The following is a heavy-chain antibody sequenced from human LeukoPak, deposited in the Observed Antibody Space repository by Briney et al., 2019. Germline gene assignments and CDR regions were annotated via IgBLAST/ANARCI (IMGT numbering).Heavy chain of an antibody. V-gene: IGHV1-46*01. Sequence: AASVKVFCKASGYTFTSYYMHWVRQAPGQGLEWMGIINPSGGSTSYAQKFQGRVTMTRDTSTSTVYMELSSLRSEDTAVYYCASVAATVTSYDYWGQGTLVTVSS. D-gene: IGHD4-11*01. CDR3: ASVAATVTSYDY. CDR2: INPSGGST. CDR1: GYTFTSYY. J-gene: IGHJ4*02.